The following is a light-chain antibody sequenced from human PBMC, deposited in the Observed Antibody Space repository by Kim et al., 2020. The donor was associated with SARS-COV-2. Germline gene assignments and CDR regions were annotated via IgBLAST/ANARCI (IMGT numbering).Light chain of an antibody. CDR2: GAS. CDR3: QQYGSSPRT. V-gene: IGKV3-20*01. J-gene: IGKJ1*01. CDR1: QSVSSNY. Sequence: SPGESATLSCRASQSVSSNYLAWYQQKPGQAPRLLIYGASNRATGIPDRFSGSGSGTDFTLTISRLEPEDFAVYYCQQYGSSPRTFGQGTKVEIK.